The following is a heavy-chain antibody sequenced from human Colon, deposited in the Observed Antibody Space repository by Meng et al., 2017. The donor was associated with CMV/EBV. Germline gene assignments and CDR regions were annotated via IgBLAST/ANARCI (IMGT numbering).Heavy chain of an antibody. J-gene: IGHJ4*02. CDR2: IIPIFGTA. D-gene: IGHD1-26*01. CDR1: GYTFMSYG. V-gene: IGHV1-69*05. Sequence: SVKVSCKASGYTFMSYGMHWVRHAPGQGLEWMGWIIPIFGTANYAQKFQGRVTITTDESTSTAYMELSSLRSEDTAVYYCARVDSGSHRVFDYWGQGTLVTVSS. CDR3: ARVDSGSHRVFDY.